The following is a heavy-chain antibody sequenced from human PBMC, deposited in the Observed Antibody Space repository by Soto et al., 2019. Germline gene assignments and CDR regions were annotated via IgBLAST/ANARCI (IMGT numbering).Heavy chain of an antibody. CDR3: ARSRAATDSLYEFTP. J-gene: IGHJ5*02. D-gene: IGHD3-3*01. CDR1: GGTFSSYP. Sequence: QVQLVQSGAEVKKPGSSVKVSCKASGGTFSSYPISWVRQAPGQGLEWMGRIIPILNIANYAQKFQGRVTLTADKSTNTAYMELNSLTSEDTAVYYCARSRAATDSLYEFTPWGQGTLVTVSS. V-gene: IGHV1-69*02. CDR2: IIPILNIA.